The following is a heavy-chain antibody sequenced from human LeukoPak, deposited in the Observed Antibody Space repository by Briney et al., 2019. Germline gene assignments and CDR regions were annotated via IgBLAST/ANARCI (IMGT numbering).Heavy chain of an antibody. J-gene: IGHJ4*02. CDR2: IYYSGST. CDR3: ARTPGGVGGGNDY. D-gene: IGHD3-16*01. Sequence: PSETLSLTCTVSGGSISSYYWSWIRQPPGKGLEWIGYIYYSGSTNYNPSLKSRVTISVDTSKNQFSLKLSPVTAADTAVYYCARTPGGVGGGNDYWGQGTLVTVSS. V-gene: IGHV4-59*01. CDR1: GGSISSYY.